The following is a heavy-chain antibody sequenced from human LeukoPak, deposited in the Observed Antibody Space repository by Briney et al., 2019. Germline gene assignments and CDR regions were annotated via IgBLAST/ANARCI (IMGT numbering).Heavy chain of an antibody. CDR2: IYYSGST. J-gene: IGHJ5*02. Sequence: SETLSLTCTVSGGSISSYYWSWIRQPPGKGLEWIGYIYYSGSTNYNPSLKSRVTISVDTSKNQFSLKLSSVTAADTAVYYCARDPRSYSEENSSGYYHHWGQGTLVTVSS. D-gene: IGHD3-22*01. V-gene: IGHV4-59*01. CDR1: GGSISSYY. CDR3: ARDPRSYSEENSSGYYHH.